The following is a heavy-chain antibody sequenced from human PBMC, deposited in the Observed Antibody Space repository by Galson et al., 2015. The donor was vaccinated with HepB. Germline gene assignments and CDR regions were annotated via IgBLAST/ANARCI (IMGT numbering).Heavy chain of an antibody. CDR3: ARGPTDTAMGELDY. J-gene: IGHJ4*02. Sequence: SLRLSCAASGFTFSSYAMHWVRQAPGKGLEWVAVTSYDGSNKYYADSVKGRFTISRDNSKNTLYLQMNSLRAEDTAVYYCARGPTDTAMGELDYWDQGTLVTVSS. V-gene: IGHV3-30-3*01. D-gene: IGHD5-18*01. CDR2: TSYDGSNK. CDR1: GFTFSSYA.